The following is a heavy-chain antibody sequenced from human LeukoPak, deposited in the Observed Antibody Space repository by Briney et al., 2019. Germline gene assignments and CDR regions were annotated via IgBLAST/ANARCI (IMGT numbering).Heavy chain of an antibody. CDR1: GGSICSYY. Sequence: PSETLSLTCTVSGGSICSYYWSWIRQPAGKGLEWIGRIYISGSTNYNPSLKSRVTMSVDTSKNQFSLKLSSVTAADTAVYYCARDRGTWNDDGFDYWGQGTLVTVSS. CDR2: IYISGST. D-gene: IGHD1-1*01. J-gene: IGHJ4*02. CDR3: ARDRGTWNDDGFDY. V-gene: IGHV4-4*07.